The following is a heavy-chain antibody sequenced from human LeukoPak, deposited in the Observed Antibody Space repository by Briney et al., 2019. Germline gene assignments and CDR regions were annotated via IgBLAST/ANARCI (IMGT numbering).Heavy chain of an antibody. CDR1: GGTFSSYA. Sequence: WASVNVSCKASGGTFSSYAISWVRQAPGQGLEWMGGIIPIFGTANYAQKFQGRVTITADESTSTAYMELSSLRSEDTAVYYCARSSERYYYDSSGYYQYYFDYWGQGTLVTVSS. CDR2: IIPIFGTA. V-gene: IGHV1-69*13. J-gene: IGHJ4*02. D-gene: IGHD3-22*01. CDR3: ARSSERYYYDSSGYYQYYFDY.